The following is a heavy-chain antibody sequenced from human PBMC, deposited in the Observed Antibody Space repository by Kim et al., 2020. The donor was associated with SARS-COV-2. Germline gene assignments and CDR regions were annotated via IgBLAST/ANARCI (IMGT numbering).Heavy chain of an antibody. J-gene: IGHJ4*02. Sequence: GGSLRLSCVASGFSFSSYTMHWVRQAPGKGREYVSAISSDGGSTYYANSVKGRFTISRDNSKNTLYLQMGSLRAEDMAVYYCARVGYSSGWYFDYWGQGTLVTVSS. CDR3: ARVGYSSGWYFDY. V-gene: IGHV3-64*01. CDR1: GFSFSSYT. CDR2: ISSDGGST. D-gene: IGHD6-19*01.